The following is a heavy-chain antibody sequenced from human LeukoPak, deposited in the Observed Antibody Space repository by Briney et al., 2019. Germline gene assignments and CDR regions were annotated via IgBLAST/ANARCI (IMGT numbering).Heavy chain of an antibody. CDR2: IYYSGST. J-gene: IGHJ5*02. CDR3: ARGIAAALGDWFDP. V-gene: IGHV4-59*01. CDR1: GGSISSYY. D-gene: IGHD6-13*01. Sequence: PSETLSLTCTVSGGSISSYYWSRIRQPPGKGLEWIGHIYYSGSTNYNPSLKSRVTISVDTSKNQFSLKLSSVTAADTAVYYCARGIAAALGDWFDPWGQGTLVTVSS.